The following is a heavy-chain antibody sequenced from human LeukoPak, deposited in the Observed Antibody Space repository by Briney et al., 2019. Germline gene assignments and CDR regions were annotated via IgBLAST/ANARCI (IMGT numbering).Heavy chain of an antibody. V-gene: IGHV1-69*06. D-gene: IGHD3-3*01. CDR3: ARGPREGFFGVVIHYFDY. Sequence: ASVKVSCKASGGTFSSYAISWVRQAPGQGLEWMGGIIPIFGTANYAQKFQGRVTITADKSTSTAYMELSSLRSEDTAVYYCARGPREGFFGVVIHYFDYWGQGTLVTVSS. CDR2: IIPIFGTA. CDR1: GGTFSSYA. J-gene: IGHJ4*02.